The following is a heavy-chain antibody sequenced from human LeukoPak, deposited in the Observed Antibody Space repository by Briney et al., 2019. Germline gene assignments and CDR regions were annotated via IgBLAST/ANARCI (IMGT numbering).Heavy chain of an antibody. CDR2: ISSSGSTI. V-gene: IGHV3-48*03. J-gene: IGHJ4*02. CDR3: ARVPGRAVLLWFGEKSTDFDY. CDR1: GFTFSSYE. D-gene: IGHD3-10*01. Sequence: GALRLSCAASGFTFSSYEMNWVRQAPGKGLEWVSYISSSGSTIYYADSVKGRFTISRDNAKNSLYLQMNSLRAEDTAVYYCARVPGRAVLLWFGEKSTDFDYWGQGTLVTVSS.